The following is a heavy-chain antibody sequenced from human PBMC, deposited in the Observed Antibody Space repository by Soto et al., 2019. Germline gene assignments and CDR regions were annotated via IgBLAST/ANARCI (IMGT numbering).Heavy chain of an antibody. J-gene: IGHJ3*02. V-gene: IGHV3-30*18. Sequence: QVQLVESGGGVVQPGRSLRLSCAASGFTFSSYGMHWVRQAPGKGLEWVAVISYDGSNKYYADSVKGRFTISRDNSKNTLYLQMNSLRAEDTAVYYCAKGGVVMFGYYYDSYSAFDIWGQGTMVTVSS. CDR1: GFTFSSYG. D-gene: IGHD3-22*01. CDR2: ISYDGSNK. CDR3: AKGGVVMFGYYYDSYSAFDI.